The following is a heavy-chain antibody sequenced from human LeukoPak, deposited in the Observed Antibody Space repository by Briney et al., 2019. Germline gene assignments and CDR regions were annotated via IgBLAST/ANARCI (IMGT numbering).Heavy chain of an antibody. CDR2: IYTSGST. Sequence: SETLSLTCTVSGGSISGYYWSWIRQPAGKGLEWIGRIYTSGSTNYNPSLKSRVTMSVDTSKNQFSLKLSSVTAADTAVYYCAGRDGYNRDDAFDIWGQGTMVTVSS. CDR3: AGRDGYNRDDAFDI. D-gene: IGHD5-24*01. V-gene: IGHV4-4*07. J-gene: IGHJ3*02. CDR1: GGSISGYY.